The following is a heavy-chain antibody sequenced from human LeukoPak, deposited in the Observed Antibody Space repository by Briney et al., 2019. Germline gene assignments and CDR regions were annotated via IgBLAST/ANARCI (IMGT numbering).Heavy chain of an antibody. Sequence: GGSLRLSCAASGFTFSSYGMHWVRQAPGKGLEWVAVISYDGSNKYYADSVKGRFTISRDNSKNTLYLQMNSLRAEDTAVYYCAKGDIVVVPAAKLNYYYYGMDVWGQGTTVTVSS. CDR1: GFTFSSYG. CDR3: AKGDIVVVPAAKLNYYYYGMDV. J-gene: IGHJ6*02. CDR2: ISYDGSNK. V-gene: IGHV3-30*18. D-gene: IGHD2-2*01.